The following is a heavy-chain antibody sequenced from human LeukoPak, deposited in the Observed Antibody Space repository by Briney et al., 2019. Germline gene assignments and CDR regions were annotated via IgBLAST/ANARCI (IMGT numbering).Heavy chain of an antibody. CDR2: IRGSGGST. Sequence: PGGSLRLSCAASGFTFSSFAMSWVRQAPGKGLEWVSAIRGSGGSTYYADSVKSRFTIFRDNSKNTLYLQMNSLRGEDTAVYYCAKGRYCSSTSCPRPYYFDYWGQGTLVTVSS. CDR1: GFTFSSFA. D-gene: IGHD2-2*01. V-gene: IGHV3-23*01. J-gene: IGHJ4*02. CDR3: AKGRYCSSTSCPRPYYFDY.